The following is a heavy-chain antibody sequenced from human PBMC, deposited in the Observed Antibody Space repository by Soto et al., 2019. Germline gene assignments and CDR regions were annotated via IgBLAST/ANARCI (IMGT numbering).Heavy chain of an antibody. CDR3: ARDDEGGSDCDLGY. Sequence: ASVKGSCKASGYTITITWMHWRRQAPGQGLEWMGIINPYGGAATYAEKFQGRVTMTRDTSTATDYMELSSLRSEDTAMYYCARDDEGGSDCDLGYWGQGTLVTVS. J-gene: IGHJ4*02. V-gene: IGHV1-46*01. D-gene: IGHD3-10*01. CDR1: GYTITITW. CDR2: INPYGGAA.